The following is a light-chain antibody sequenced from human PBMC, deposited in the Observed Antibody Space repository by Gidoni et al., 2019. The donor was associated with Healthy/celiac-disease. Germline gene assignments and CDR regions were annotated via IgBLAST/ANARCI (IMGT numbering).Light chain of an antibody. Sequence: IVLTQSPATLSLSPGERATLSCRASQSVSSYLAWYQQKPGQAPRLLIYDASNRATGIPARFSGSGSGTDFTLTISSLETEDFAVYNCQQRSNWPLTFGGGTKVEIK. CDR1: QSVSSY. J-gene: IGKJ4*01. V-gene: IGKV3-11*01. CDR3: QQRSNWPLT. CDR2: DAS.